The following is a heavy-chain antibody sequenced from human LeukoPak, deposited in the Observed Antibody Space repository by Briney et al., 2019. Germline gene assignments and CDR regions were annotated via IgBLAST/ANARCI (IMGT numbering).Heavy chain of an antibody. J-gene: IGHJ6*03. CDR3: ARRSSRTVTRDYYMDV. CDR1: GGSISSSSYY. V-gene: IGHV4-39*01. D-gene: IGHD4-17*01. Sequence: SETPSLTCTVSGGSISSSSYYWGWIRQPPGKGLEWIGSIYYSGSTYYNPSLKSRVTISVDTSKNQFSLKLSSVTAADTAVYYCARRSSRTVTRDYYMDVWGKGTTVTVSS. CDR2: IYYSGST.